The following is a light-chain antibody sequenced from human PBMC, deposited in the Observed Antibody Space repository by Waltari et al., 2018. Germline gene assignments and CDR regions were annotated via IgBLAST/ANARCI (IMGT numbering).Light chain of an antibody. Sequence: DIQMTQSPSSLSASVGDRFTITCRASQSISNWLAWYQQKPGKAPKLLIYKASTLESGVPSRFSGRGSGTEFTLTISSLQPDDFATYYCQQYNSYSLLRFGGGTKVEIK. J-gene: IGKJ4*02. CDR1: QSISNW. CDR3: QQYNSYSLLR. CDR2: KAS. V-gene: IGKV1-5*03.